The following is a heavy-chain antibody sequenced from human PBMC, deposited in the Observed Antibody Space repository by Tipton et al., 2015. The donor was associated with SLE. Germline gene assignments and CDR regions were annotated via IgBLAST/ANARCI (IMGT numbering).Heavy chain of an antibody. CDR1: GFTLSSYE. CDR3: AKGQDFYGDYRDEKYGMDV. D-gene: IGHD4-17*01. V-gene: IGHV3-48*03. J-gene: IGHJ6*02. Sequence: SLRLSCAASGFTLSSYEMNWVRQAPGKGLEWVSSVSTTGSTRYYADSVKGRLTISRDSSKNTLYLQMNSLRAEDTAVYYCAKGQDFYGDYRDEKYGMDVWGQGTTVTVSS. CDR2: VSTTGSTR.